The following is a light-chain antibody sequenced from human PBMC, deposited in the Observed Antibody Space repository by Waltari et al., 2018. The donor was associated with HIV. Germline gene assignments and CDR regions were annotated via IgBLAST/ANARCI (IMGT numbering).Light chain of an antibody. CDR2: WAA. V-gene: IGKV4-1*01. CDR3: QQYYTTPFT. CDR1: QTVLYISNNKNY. Sequence: DIVMTQSPDSLAVSLGERATINCKSSQTVLYISNNKNYLAWYQQKPGQPPKLLIYWAATRESGVPDRVSGSGYGTDFTLTISSLQAEDVAVYYCQQYYTTPFTFGPGTKVDIK. J-gene: IGKJ3*01.